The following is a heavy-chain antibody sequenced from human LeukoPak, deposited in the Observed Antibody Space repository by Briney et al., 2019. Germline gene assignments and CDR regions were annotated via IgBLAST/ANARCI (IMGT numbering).Heavy chain of an antibody. CDR1: GFTVSSNY. Sequence: GGSLRLSCAASGFTVSSNYMSWVRQAPGKGLEWVSLIYSGGGTYYADSVKGRFTISRDNSKNTLYLQMNSVRAEDTAVYYCARAWGGYYFDYWGQGTLVTVSS. J-gene: IGHJ4*02. D-gene: IGHD3-16*01. V-gene: IGHV3-53*01. CDR3: ARAWGGYYFDY. CDR2: IYSGGGT.